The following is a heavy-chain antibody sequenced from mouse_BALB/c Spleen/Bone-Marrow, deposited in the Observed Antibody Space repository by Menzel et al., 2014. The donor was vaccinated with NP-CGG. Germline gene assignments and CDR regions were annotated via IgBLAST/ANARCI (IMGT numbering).Heavy chain of an antibody. Sequence: DLVKPGASVKLSCKASGYTFTSYWINWIKQRPGQGLEWMGRIAPGSGSTNYNEMFKGKAILTVDTSSSTAYIQLSSLSSEDSAVYFCAYYSYDVNYWGQGTTLTVSS. V-gene: IGHV1S41*01. CDR3: AYYSYDVNY. CDR2: IAPGSGST. D-gene: IGHD2-12*01. CDR1: GYTFTSYW. J-gene: IGHJ2*01.